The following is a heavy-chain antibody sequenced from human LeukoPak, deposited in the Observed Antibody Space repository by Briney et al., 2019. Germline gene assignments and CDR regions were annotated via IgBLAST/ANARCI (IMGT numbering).Heavy chain of an antibody. D-gene: IGHD3-22*01. Sequence: SETLSLTCTVSGGSITSYYWSWIRQPPGKGLEWTGYIYYSGSTTYNSSLKSRVTISVDTSKNQFSLKLSSVTPADTAVYYCARGYYYDSSGYYTHDAFDIWGQGTMVTVSS. CDR1: GGSITSYY. CDR3: ARGYYYDSSGYYTHDAFDI. V-gene: IGHV4-59*01. J-gene: IGHJ3*02. CDR2: IYYSGST.